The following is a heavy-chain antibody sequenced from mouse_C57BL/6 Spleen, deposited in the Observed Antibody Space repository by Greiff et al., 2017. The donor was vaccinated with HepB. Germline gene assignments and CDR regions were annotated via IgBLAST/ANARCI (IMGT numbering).Heavy chain of an antibody. CDR1: GYTFTDYY. D-gene: IGHD2-3*01. Sequence: VHLVESGPELVKPGASVKISCKASGYTFTDYYINWVKQGPGQGLEWIGWMYPGSGNTKYNEKFKGKATLTVDTSSSTAYMQLSSLTSEDSAVYVCALYDGYSGYWGQGTTLTVSS. V-gene: IGHV1-84*01. J-gene: IGHJ2*01. CDR2: MYPGSGNT. CDR3: ALYDGYSGY.